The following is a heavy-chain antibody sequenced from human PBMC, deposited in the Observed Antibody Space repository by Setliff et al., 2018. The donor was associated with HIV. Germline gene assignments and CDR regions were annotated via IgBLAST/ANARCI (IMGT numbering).Heavy chain of an antibody. V-gene: IGHV3-11*04. J-gene: IGHJ6*03. CDR1: GFTFSDYY. CDR2: ISSGGRTM. CDR3: ARDLYFYYYMDV. Sequence: PGGSLRLSCAASGFTFSDYYMSWIRQAPGMGLEWVSYISSGGRTMYYADSVKGRFTISRDNAKKSLYLQMNDLRAEDTAVYYCARDLYFYYYMDVWGKGTTVTVSS. D-gene: IGHD3-9*01.